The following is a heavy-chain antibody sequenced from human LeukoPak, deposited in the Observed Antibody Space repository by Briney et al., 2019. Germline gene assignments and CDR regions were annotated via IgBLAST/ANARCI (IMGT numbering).Heavy chain of an antibody. J-gene: IGHJ2*01. CDR1: GGSISSSKKY. D-gene: IGHD2-15*01. V-gene: IGHV4-39*01. CDR2: IYYSGST. Sequence: KPSETLSLTCNVSGGSISSSKKYWGWIRQPPGKGLEWIGSIYYSGSTYYNPSLKSRVTISLDTSKNQFSLQLSSVTAADTAVYYCARQGSIWWYAWYFDLWGRGTLVTVSS. CDR3: ARQGSIWWYAWYFDL.